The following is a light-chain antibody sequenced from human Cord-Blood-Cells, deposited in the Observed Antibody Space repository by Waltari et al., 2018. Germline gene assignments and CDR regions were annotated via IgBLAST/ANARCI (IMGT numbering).Light chain of an antibody. Sequence: QSALTQPASVSGSPAQAIAISCTRTSSAVGCYHLVFWYQHHPGKAPKLMIYEVSKRPSGVSNRFSGSKSGNTASLTISGLQAEDEADYYCCSYAGSSTLVFGGGTKLTVL. CDR2: EVS. V-gene: IGLV2-23*02. CDR3: CSYAGSSTLV. CDR1: SSAVGCYHL. J-gene: IGLJ2*01.